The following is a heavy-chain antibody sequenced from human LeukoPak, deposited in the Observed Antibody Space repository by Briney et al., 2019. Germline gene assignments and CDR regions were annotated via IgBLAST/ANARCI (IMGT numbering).Heavy chain of an antibody. V-gene: IGHV3-20*04. D-gene: IGHD2-2*01. CDR1: GFTFSRYS. J-gene: IGHJ4*02. CDR3: AREGPPDIVVVPAAVDY. Sequence: PGGSLRLSCAASGFTFSRYSMNWVRQAPGKGLEWVSGINWNGGSTGYADSVKGRFTISRDNAKNSLYLQMNSLRAEDTALYYCAREGPPDIVVVPAAVDYWGQGTLVTVSS. CDR2: INWNGGST.